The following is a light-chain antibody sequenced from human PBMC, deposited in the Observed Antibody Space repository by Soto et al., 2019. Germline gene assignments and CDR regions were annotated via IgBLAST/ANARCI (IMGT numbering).Light chain of an antibody. J-gene: IGKJ2*01. Sequence: DIQMXQSPSSLSAXVXXRVTITCXASQDISNYLNWYQQKPGKAPKLLIYDASNLETGVPSRFSGSGSGTDFTFTISSLQPEDIATYYCQQYDNLSYTFGQGTKLEIK. CDR2: DAS. CDR3: QQYDNLSYT. CDR1: QDISNY. V-gene: IGKV1-33*01.